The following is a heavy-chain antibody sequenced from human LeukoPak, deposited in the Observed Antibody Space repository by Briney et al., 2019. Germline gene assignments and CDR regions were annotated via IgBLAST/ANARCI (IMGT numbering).Heavy chain of an antibody. CDR3: AGSVVPAAPFDY. D-gene: IGHD2-2*01. V-gene: IGHV3-53*01. CDR1: GFTVSSNY. Sequence: GGSLRLSCAASGFTVSSNYMSWVRQAPGKGLEWVSVIYSGGSTYYADSMKGRFTISRDNSKNTLYLQMNSLRAEDTAVYYCAGSVVPAAPFDYWGQGTLVTVSS. J-gene: IGHJ4*02. CDR2: IYSGGST.